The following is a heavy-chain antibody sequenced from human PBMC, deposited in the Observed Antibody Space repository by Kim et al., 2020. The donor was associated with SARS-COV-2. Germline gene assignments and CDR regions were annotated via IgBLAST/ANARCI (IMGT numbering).Heavy chain of an antibody. CDR2: ITHTGTT. V-gene: IGHV4-34*01. CDR1: GGSFSDNY. Sequence: SETLSLTCAVYGGSFSDNYWNWVRQAPGKGLEWIGEITHTGTTAYNVTLRSRVTISVDTSKNQFSLMVRSVTSADTASYFCVSGASHLGDSRGWYGPVYYYFCPNLWSQGTPGTVAS. D-gene: IGHD6-19*01. CDR3: VSGASHLGDSRGWYGPVYYYFCPNL. J-gene: IGHJ6*02.